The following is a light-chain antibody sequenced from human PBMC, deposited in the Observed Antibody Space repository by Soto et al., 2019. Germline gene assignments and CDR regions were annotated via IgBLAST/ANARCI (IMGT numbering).Light chain of an antibody. Sequence: QSVLAQPASVSGSPGQSITISCTGTNSDVGGYNYVSWYQQFPGKAPKLMMYEVSNRPSGVPDRFSGSKSGNTVSLSISGLQADDEADYYCSSYTSSYTWVFGRGTKLTVL. CDR1: NSDVGGYNY. CDR2: EVS. J-gene: IGLJ3*02. CDR3: SSYTSSYTWV. V-gene: IGLV2-14*01.